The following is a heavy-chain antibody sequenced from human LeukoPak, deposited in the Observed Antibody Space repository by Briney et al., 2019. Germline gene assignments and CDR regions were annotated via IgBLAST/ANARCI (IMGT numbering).Heavy chain of an antibody. CDR1: GYTFTSYD. D-gene: IGHD6-13*01. Sequence: VASVKVSCKASGYTFTSYDINWVRQATGQGLEWMGWMNPNSGNTGYAQKFQGRVTMTRNTSISTAYMELSSLRSEDTAVYYCARGVWQQLLLLRFDPWGQGTLVTVSS. J-gene: IGHJ5*02. V-gene: IGHV1-8*01. CDR3: ARGVWQQLLLLRFDP. CDR2: MNPNSGNT.